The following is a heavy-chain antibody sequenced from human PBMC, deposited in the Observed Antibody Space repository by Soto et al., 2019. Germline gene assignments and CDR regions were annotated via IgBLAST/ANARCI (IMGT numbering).Heavy chain of an antibody. J-gene: IGHJ3*02. CDR1: GGTFSSYA. CDR2: IIPIFGTA. D-gene: IGHD3-22*01. V-gene: IGHV1-69*06. CDR3: ARDKLGDYYDSSGPDAFDI. Sequence: SVKVSCKASGGTFSSYAISWVRQAPGQGLEWMGGIIPIFGTANYAQKFQGRVTITADKSTSTAYMELSSLRSEDTAVYYCARDKLGDYYDSSGPDAFDIWGQGTMVTVS.